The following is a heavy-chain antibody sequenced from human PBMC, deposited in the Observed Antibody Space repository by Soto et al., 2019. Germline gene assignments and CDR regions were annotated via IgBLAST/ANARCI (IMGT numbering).Heavy chain of an antibody. D-gene: IGHD6-19*01. CDR2: LSGSGTST. J-gene: IGHJ4*02. CDR3: AKATTNGGWFNPFDS. CDR1: GFSFVNYA. Sequence: LRLSCAASGFSFVNYAMNWVRQAPGKGLEWVSGLSGSGTSTYYADSVKGRFTISRDNSRDTLFLQMNSLTADDTAVYYCAKATTNGGWFNPFDSWGQGALVTVSS. V-gene: IGHV3-23*01.